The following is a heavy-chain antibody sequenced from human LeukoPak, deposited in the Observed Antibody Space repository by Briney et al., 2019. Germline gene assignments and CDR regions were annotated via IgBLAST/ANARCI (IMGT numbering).Heavy chain of an antibody. V-gene: IGHV3-21*01. CDR2: ISSSSSYI. CDR1: GFTFSSYS. D-gene: IGHD4-23*01. CDR3: AREGAPRWGLDY. Sequence: GGSLRLSCAASGFTFSSYSMNWVRQAPGKGLEWVSSISSSSSYIYYADSVKGRFTISRDNAKNSLYLQMNSLRAEDTAVYYCAREGAPRWGLDYWGQGTLVTVSS. J-gene: IGHJ4*02.